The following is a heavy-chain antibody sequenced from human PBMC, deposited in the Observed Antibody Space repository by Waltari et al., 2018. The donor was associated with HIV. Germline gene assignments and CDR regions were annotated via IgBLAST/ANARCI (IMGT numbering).Heavy chain of an antibody. D-gene: IGHD1-1*01. CDR3: ARTRTSVFDY. Sequence: QVQLVESGGGVVQPGRSLRLSCAASGFTFRSYAMPWVRQAPGKGLEWVAVISYDGSNKYYADSVKGRFTISRDNSKNTLYLQMNSLRAEDTAVYYCARTRTSVFDYWGQGTLVTVSS. J-gene: IGHJ4*02. CDR1: GFTFRSYA. CDR2: ISYDGSNK. V-gene: IGHV3-30*01.